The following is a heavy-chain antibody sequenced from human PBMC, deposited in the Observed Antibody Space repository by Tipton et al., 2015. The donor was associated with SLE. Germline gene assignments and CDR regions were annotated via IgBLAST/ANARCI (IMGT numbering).Heavy chain of an antibody. CDR1: GFTVSSNY. CDR2: IYSGGST. D-gene: IGHD1-26*01. V-gene: IGHV3-53*05. J-gene: IGHJ3*02. Sequence: SLRLSCAASGFTVSSNYMSWVRQAPGKGLEWVSVIYSGGSTYYADSVKGRFTISRDNSKKTLYLQMNSLRAEDTAVYYCARVRVGATDDAFDIWGQGTMVTVSS. CDR3: ARVRVGATDDAFDI.